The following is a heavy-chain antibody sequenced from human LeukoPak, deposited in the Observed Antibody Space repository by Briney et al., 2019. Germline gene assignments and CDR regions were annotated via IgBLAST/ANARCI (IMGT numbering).Heavy chain of an antibody. D-gene: IGHD6-19*01. V-gene: IGHV3-15*01. Sequence: GGSLRLSCAASGFTFSNAWMSWLRQAPGKGLEWVGRIKSKTDGGTTDYAAPVKGRFTISRDDSKNTLYLQMNSLKTEDTAVYYCTTGRSGWWEDWFDPWGQGTLVTVSS. CDR1: GFTFSNAW. CDR3: TTGRSGWWEDWFDP. J-gene: IGHJ5*02. CDR2: IKSKTDGGTT.